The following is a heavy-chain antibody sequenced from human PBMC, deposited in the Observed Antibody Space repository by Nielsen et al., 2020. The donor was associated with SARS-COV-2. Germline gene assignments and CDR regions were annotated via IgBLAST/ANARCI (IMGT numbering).Heavy chain of an antibody. Sequence: GESLKISCAASGFTFSSYGMHWVRQAPGKGLEWVAVISYDGSNKYYADSVKGRFTISRDNSKNTLYLQMNSLRAEDTAVYYCAKGGWYSSSWYRVYFDYWGQGTLVTVSS. CDR3: AKGGWYSSSWYRVYFDY. J-gene: IGHJ4*02. D-gene: IGHD6-13*01. CDR1: GFTFSSYG. CDR2: ISYDGSNK. V-gene: IGHV3-30*18.